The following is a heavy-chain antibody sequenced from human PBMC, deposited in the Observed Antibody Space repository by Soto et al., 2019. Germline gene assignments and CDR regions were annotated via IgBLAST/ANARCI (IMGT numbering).Heavy chain of an antibody. CDR1: GFTFSSYG. Sequence: GGSLRLSCAASGFTFSSYGMHWVRQAPGKGLEWVAVIWYDGSNKYYADSVKGRFTISRDNSKNTLYLQMNSLRAEDTAVYYCASDFKSESDPEGAVAGAHRTRKRGKYYYYGMDVWGQGTTVTVSS. D-gene: IGHD6-19*01. CDR2: IWYDGSNK. V-gene: IGHV3-33*01. J-gene: IGHJ6*02. CDR3: ASDFKSESDPEGAVAGAHRTRKRGKYYYYGMDV.